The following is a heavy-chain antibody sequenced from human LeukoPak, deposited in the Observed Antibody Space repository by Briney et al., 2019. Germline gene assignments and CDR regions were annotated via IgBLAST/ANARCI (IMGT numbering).Heavy chain of an antibody. Sequence: GASVTVSCKASGYTFTGYYMHWVRQAPGQGLEWMGWINPNSGGTNYAQKFQGRVTMTRDTSISTAYMELSRLRSDDTAVYYCARDSTSQDSLASDYWGQGTLVTVSS. D-gene: IGHD2-2*01. CDR2: INPNSGGT. J-gene: IGHJ4*02. V-gene: IGHV1-2*02. CDR3: ARDSTSQDSLASDY. CDR1: GYTFTGYY.